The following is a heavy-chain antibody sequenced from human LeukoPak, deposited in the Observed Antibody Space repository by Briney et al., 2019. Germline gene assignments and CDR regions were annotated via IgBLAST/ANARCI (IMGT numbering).Heavy chain of an antibody. Sequence: GGSLRLSCAASGFTFSRYWMSWVRQAPGKGLEWVASIKQDGSEKYYVDSVKGRFTISRDNAKNSLYVQMNSLRAEDTAVYYCARDDDYYDSSGYYYDCFDYWGQGTLVTVSS. D-gene: IGHD3-22*01. V-gene: IGHV3-7*01. CDR1: GFTFSRYW. J-gene: IGHJ4*02. CDR3: ARDDDYYDSSGYYYDCFDY. CDR2: IKQDGSEK.